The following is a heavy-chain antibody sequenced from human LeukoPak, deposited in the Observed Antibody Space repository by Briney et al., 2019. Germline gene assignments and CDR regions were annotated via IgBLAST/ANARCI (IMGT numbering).Heavy chain of an antibody. Sequence: GGPLRLSCAASGFTFDDYGMSWVRQAPGKGLEWVSGINWNGGSTGYADSVKGRFTISRDNAKNSLYLQMNSLRAEDTALYYCARGGHSITMIVVVIIPFDYWGQGTLVTVSS. J-gene: IGHJ4*02. D-gene: IGHD3-22*01. CDR3: ARGGHSITMIVVVIIPFDY. CDR1: GFTFDDYG. CDR2: INWNGGST. V-gene: IGHV3-20*04.